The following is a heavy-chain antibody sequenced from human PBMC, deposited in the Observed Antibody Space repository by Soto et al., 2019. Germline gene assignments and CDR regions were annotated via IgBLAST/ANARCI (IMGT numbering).Heavy chain of an antibody. CDR2: ISYDGSNK. V-gene: IGHV3-30-3*01. J-gene: IGHJ4*02. Sequence: QVQLVESGGGVVQPGRSLRLSCAASGFTFSSYAMHWVRQAPGKGLEWVAVISYDGSNKYYADSVKGRFTISRDNSKNTLYLQMNSLRAEDTAVYYCARGGATLDYWGQGTLVTVSS. CDR1: GFTFSSYA. D-gene: IGHD1-26*01. CDR3: ARGGATLDY.